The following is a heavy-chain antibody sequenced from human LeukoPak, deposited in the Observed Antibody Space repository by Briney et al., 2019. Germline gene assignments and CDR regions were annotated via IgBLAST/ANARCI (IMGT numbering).Heavy chain of an antibody. CDR1: GGSISSYY. J-gene: IGHJ4*02. Sequence: SETLSLTCTVSGGSISSYYWSWIRQPPGKGLEWIGYIYYSGSTNYNPSLKSRVTISVDTSKNQFSLKLSSVTAADTAVYYCARDLGSGYQFDYWGQGTLVTVSS. V-gene: IGHV4-59*01. D-gene: IGHD5-12*01. CDR3: ARDLGSGYQFDY. CDR2: IYYSGST.